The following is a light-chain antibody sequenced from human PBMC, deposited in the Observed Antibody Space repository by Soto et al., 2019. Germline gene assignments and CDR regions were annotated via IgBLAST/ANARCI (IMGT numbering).Light chain of an antibody. CDR2: DVS. V-gene: IGLV2-14*01. CDR1: SSDVGGYNY. J-gene: IGLJ1*01. CDR3: SSCTSSRTYV. Sequence: QSALTQPASVSGSPGQSITISCTGTSSDVGGYNYVSWYQQHPGKAPKLMIYDVSNRPSGVSNRFSGSKSGNTASLTISGLQAEDEADYYCSSCTSSRTYVFGTGTKLTVL.